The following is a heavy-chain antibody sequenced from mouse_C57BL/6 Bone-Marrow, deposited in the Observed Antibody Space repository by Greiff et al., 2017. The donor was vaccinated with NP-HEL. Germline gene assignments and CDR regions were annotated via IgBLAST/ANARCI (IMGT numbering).Heavy chain of an antibody. CDR2: ISGGGGNT. V-gene: IGHV5-9*01. D-gene: IGHD2-4*01. J-gene: IGHJ2*01. Sequence: EVQGVESGGGLVKPGGSLKLSCAASGFTFSSYTMSWVRQTPEKRLEWVATISGGGGNTYYPDSVKGRFTISRDNAKNTLYLQMSSLRSEDTALYYCARHGYDYDPYDYWGQGTTLTVSS. CDR1: GFTFSSYT. CDR3: ARHGYDYDPYDY.